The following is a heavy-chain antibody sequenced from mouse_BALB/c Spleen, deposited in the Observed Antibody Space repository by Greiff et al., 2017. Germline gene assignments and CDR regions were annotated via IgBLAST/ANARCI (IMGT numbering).Heavy chain of an antibody. CDR2: ISYSGST. Sequence: EVKLQESGPGLVKPSQSLSLTCTVTGYSITSDYAWNWIRQFPGNKLEWMGYISYSGSTSYNPSLKSRISITRDTSKNQFFLQLNSVTTEDTATYYCARSELGRGYFDYWGQGTTLTVSA. V-gene: IGHV3-2*02. CDR1: GYSITSDYA. J-gene: IGHJ2*01. D-gene: IGHD4-1*01. CDR3: ARSELGRGYFDY.